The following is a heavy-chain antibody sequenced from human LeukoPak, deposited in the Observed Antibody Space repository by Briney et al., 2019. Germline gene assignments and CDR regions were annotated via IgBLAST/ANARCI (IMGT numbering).Heavy chain of an antibody. Sequence: SSGKVSCKASGRTFSSYTISWVRQAPGQGLEWMGRIIPILGIANYAQKFQGRVTITADKSTSTAYMELSSLRSEDTAVYYCARDNDGILVVPAAIYMDVGGKGTTVTVSS. D-gene: IGHD2-2*01. CDR3: ARDNDGILVVPAAIYMDV. CDR2: IIPILGIA. CDR1: GRTFSSYT. J-gene: IGHJ6*04. V-gene: IGHV1-69*04.